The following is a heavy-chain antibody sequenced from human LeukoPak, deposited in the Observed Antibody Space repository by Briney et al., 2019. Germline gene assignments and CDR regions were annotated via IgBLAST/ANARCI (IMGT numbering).Heavy chain of an antibody. V-gene: IGHV1-18*01. CDR1: GYXFTTYS. Sequence: ASVKVSCKASGYXFTTYSISWVRQAPGQGLEWMGWISGYNGNTYYAQKFQGRVTMTTDTSTSTAYMELRSLRSDDTAVYYCAREEGAPIAAANIWGLGTMVTVSS. CDR2: ISGYNGNT. CDR3: AREEGAPIAAANI. D-gene: IGHD6-13*01. J-gene: IGHJ3*02.